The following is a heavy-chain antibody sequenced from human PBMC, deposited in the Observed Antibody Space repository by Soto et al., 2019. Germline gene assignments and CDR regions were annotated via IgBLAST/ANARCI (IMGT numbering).Heavy chain of an antibody. V-gene: IGHV1-69*06. D-gene: IGHD3-16*01. Sequence: GASVKVSCKASGGTFSSYAISWVRQAPGQGLEWMGGIIPIFGTANYAQKFQGRVTITADKSTSTAYMELSSLRSEDTAVYYRARGAAGGRLGLVYYGMDVWGQGTTVTVS. CDR1: GGTFSSYA. J-gene: IGHJ6*02. CDR3: ARGAAGGRLGLVYYGMDV. CDR2: IIPIFGTA.